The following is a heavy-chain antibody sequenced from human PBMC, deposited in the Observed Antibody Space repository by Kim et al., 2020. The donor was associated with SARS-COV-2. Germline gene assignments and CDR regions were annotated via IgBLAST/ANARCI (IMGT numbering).Heavy chain of an antibody. D-gene: IGHD2-8*02. CDR2: ISYDGSNK. J-gene: IGHJ4*02. V-gene: IGHV3-30*18. CDR3: AKDEGAGGGYGEVDY. Sequence: GGSLRLSCAASGFTFSSYGMHWVRQAPGKGLEWLAVISYDGSNKYYADSVKGRFTISRDNSKNTLYLQMNSLRAEDTAVYYCAKDEGAGGGYGEVDYWGQGTLVTVSS. CDR1: GFTFSSYG.